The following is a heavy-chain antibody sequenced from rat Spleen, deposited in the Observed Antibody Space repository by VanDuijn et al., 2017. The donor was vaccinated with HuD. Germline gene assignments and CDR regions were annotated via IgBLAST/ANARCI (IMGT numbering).Heavy chain of an antibody. V-gene: IGHV2-43*01. Sequence: QVQLKESGPGLLQPSQTLSLACTVSGFSVTSYHVHWVRQPSGKGLEWMGVIWTDGSTEYNSALKSRLSISRDTSKSQVLLKMNSLQTEDTATYYCARENMYYGYNYFDYWGQGVMVTVSS. CDR2: IWTDGST. CDR3: ARENMYYGYNYFDY. D-gene: IGHD1-9*01. CDR1: GFSVTSYH. J-gene: IGHJ2*01.